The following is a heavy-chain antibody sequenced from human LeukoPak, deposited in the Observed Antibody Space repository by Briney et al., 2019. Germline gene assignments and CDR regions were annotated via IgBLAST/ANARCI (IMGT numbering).Heavy chain of an antibody. D-gene: IGHD2-15*01. Sequence: GGSLRLSCAASGFTFSSYVMSWVRQAPGKGLEWVADISGSGASTSYADSVKGRFTISRDNSKNTLYLQMNSLRAEDTARYYCAKQKGYCSGGSCYYSDYWGQGTLVTVSS. CDR2: ISGSGAST. J-gene: IGHJ4*02. CDR1: GFTFSSYV. V-gene: IGHV3-23*01. CDR3: AKQKGYCSGGSCYYSDY.